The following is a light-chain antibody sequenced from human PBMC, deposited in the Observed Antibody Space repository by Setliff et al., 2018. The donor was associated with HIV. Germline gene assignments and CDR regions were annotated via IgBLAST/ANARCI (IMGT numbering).Light chain of an antibody. CDR2: DVS. Sequence: QSALAQPASVSGSPGQSISISCTGTSSDVGGYNYVSWYQQQPGKSPKLMIYDVSNRPSGVSNRFSGSKSGTTASLTISGLQADDEADYYCCSYGISDTFVFGTGTKVTVL. CDR3: CSYGISDTFV. V-gene: IGLV2-14*03. J-gene: IGLJ1*01. CDR1: SSDVGGYNY.